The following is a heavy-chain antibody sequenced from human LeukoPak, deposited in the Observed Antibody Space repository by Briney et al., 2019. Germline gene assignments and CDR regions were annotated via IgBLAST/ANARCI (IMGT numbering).Heavy chain of an antibody. CDR2: IRPSGGST. Sequence: ASVKVSCKASGYTFTNHHIHWVRQAPGQGLEWMGIIRPSGGSTTYAEKFQGRVTMTRDMSTSTVYMELSSLRSEDTAVYYCARVRSGSLFDAFDIWGQGTMVTVSS. V-gene: IGHV1-46*01. CDR1: GYTFTNHH. CDR3: ARVRSGSLFDAFDI. J-gene: IGHJ3*02. D-gene: IGHD1-26*01.